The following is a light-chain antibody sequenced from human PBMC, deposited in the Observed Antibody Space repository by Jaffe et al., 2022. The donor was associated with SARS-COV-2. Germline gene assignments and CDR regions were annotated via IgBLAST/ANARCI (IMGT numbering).Light chain of an antibody. Sequence: DVQMTQSPSSLSASVGDRVTITCRASQNIKKSLNWYQRVAGKAPKLLIYGASSLQSGVPSRFSGSGSGTDFSLTISSLQPEDFATYYCQQSYTTSWTFGQGTKVEVK. J-gene: IGKJ1*01. CDR1: QNIKKS. V-gene: IGKV1-39*01. CDR3: QQSYTTSWT. CDR2: GAS.